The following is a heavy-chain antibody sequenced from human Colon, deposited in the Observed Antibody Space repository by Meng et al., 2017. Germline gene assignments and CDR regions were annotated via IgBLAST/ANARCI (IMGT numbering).Heavy chain of an antibody. V-gene: IGHV3-7*01. CDR1: GVTGNEAW. Sequence: VEWGGGGVKACGSLRVSCAASGVTGNEAWMTWVGQARGKGLEWVANIKQDASEKNFVDSVKARFSIFRDNVKNSVYLQMDSLRVEDTAVYYCARDSQGPRTWGQGTLVTVSS. CDR3: ARDSQGPRT. J-gene: IGHJ5*02. CDR2: IKQDASEK.